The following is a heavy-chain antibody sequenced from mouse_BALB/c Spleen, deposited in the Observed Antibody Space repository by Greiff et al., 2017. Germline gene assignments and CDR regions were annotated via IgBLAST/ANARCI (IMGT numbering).Heavy chain of an antibody. CDR1: GFTFTDYY. D-gene: IGHD1-1*02. Sequence: EVKLVESGGGLVQPGGSLRLSCATSGFTFTDYYMSWVRQPPGKALEWLGFIRNKANGYTTEYSASVKGRFTISRDNSQSILYLQMNTLRAEDSATYYCARGYGYAIDYWGQGTSVTVSS. CDR2: IRNKANGYTT. J-gene: IGHJ4*01. V-gene: IGHV7-3*02. CDR3: ARGYGYAIDY.